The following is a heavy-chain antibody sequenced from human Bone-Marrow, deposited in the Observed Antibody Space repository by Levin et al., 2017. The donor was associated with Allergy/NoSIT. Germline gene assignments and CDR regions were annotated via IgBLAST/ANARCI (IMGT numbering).Heavy chain of an antibody. D-gene: IGHD6-13*01. Sequence: GESLKISCAASGFTFSYYWMHWVRQAPGKGLVWVSRISSDGTTTRYADSVKGRFTISRDNAKNTLYLQMNSLRAEDTAVYYCAGDQAGIDYWGQGTLVTVSS. CDR2: ISSDGTTT. CDR1: GFTFSYYW. CDR3: AGDQAGIDY. J-gene: IGHJ4*02. V-gene: IGHV3-74*01.